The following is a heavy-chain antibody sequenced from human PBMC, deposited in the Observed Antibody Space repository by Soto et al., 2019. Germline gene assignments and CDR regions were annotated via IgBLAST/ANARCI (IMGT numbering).Heavy chain of an antibody. D-gene: IGHD2-21*02. CDR2: IYPGDSDI. CDR3: ARRSVTDYYFDY. V-gene: IGHV5-51*01. Sequence: GQPMKISRRGAGCSFITYWIGCVRQMPGKGLEWMGIIYPGDSDITYSPTFQGQVTISVDKSIITAYLLLSSLKASDTALYYCARRSVTDYYFDYWGQGTLVTSPQ. J-gene: IGHJ4*02. CDR1: GCSFITYW.